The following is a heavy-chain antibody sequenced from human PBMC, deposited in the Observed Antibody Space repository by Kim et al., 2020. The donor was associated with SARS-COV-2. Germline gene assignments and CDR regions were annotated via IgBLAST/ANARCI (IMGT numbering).Heavy chain of an antibody. CDR3: TRLHCTNGVCLHY. D-gene: IGHD2-8*01. V-gene: IGHV3-73*01. Sequence: YAASVKGRFTITRHDSKNTAYLQMNSLKTEDTAVYYCTRLHCTNGVCLHYGGQGTLVTVSS. J-gene: IGHJ4*02.